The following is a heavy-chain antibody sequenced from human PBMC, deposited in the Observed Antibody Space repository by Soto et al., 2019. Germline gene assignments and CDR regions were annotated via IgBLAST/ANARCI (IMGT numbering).Heavy chain of an antibody. V-gene: IGHV3-30*18. CDR3: AKEGPITNWYFDY. J-gene: IGHJ4*02. Sequence: QVQLVESGGGVVQPGRSLRLSCAASGFTFSSYGMHWVRQAPGKGLEWVTVISCGGSVAYYADSVKGRFTSYRDNSKNSLYLQMNSVRTKDADVYYCAKEGPITNWYFDYWGQGTLVTVSS. CDR1: GFTFSSYG. D-gene: IGHD1-1*01. CDR2: ISCGGSVA.